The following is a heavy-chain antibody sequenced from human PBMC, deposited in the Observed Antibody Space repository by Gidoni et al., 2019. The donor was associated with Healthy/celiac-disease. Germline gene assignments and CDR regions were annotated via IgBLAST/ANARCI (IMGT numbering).Heavy chain of an antibody. CDR3: ARNFYYYDSSGYYLTPPYYYGMDV. CDR1: GGSFSGYY. J-gene: IGHJ6*02. D-gene: IGHD3-22*01. CDR2: IDHSGST. Sequence: QVQLQQWGAGLLKPSETLSLTCAVYGGSFSGYYWSWIRQHPGTGLGWMGEIDHSGSTNYNPSLKSRVTISVDTSKNQVSLKLSSVTVADTAVYYCARNFYYYDSSGYYLTPPYYYGMDVWGQGTTVTVSS. V-gene: IGHV4-34*01.